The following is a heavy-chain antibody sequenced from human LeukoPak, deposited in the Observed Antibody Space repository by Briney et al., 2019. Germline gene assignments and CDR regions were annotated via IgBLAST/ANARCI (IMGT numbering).Heavy chain of an antibody. CDR2: IYSGGST. Sequence: PGGSLRLSCAASGFTVSSTYMTWVRQAPGKGLEWVSIIYSGGSTYYADSVKGRFTISRDNSKNTLYLQMNSLRAEDTAVYYCAKYCSGGSCYGPEYFQHWGQGTLVTVSS. V-gene: IGHV3-66*01. CDR1: GFTVSSTY. CDR3: AKYCSGGSCYGPEYFQH. J-gene: IGHJ1*01. D-gene: IGHD2-15*01.